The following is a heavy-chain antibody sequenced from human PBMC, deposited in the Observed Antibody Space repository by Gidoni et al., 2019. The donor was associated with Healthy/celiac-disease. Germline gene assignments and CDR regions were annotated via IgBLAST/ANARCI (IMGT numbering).Heavy chain of an antibody. Sequence: EVQLLESGGGLVQPGGSLGLSCAAPGFTFSSSALSWVRQAPGKGLEWVSAISGSGGSTYYADSVKGRFTISRDNSKNTLDLQMNSLRAEDTAVYYCAKLAGVDYEDYWGQGTLVTVSS. CDR2: ISGSGGST. CDR3: AKLAGVDYEDY. V-gene: IGHV3-23*01. J-gene: IGHJ4*02. D-gene: IGHD4-17*01. CDR1: GFTFSSSA.